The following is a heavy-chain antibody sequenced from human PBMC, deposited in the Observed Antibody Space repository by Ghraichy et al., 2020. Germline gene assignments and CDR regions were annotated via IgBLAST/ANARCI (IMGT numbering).Heavy chain of an antibody. CDR3: TTLSMTVTHGGDY. D-gene: IGHD4-17*01. CDR1: GLIFSDAW. J-gene: IGHJ4*02. Sequence: GGSLRLSCAASGLIFSDAWMSWVRQAPGRGLEWVGRIKTRSSGGTTDYAAPVKGRFTISRDDYEKTLYLQMHGLKTDDTGVYYCTTLSMTVTHGGDYWGRGTLVTVSS. V-gene: IGHV3-15*01. CDR2: IKTRSSGGTT.